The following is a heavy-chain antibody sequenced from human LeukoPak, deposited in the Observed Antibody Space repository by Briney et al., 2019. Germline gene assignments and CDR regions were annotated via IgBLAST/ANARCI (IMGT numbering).Heavy chain of an antibody. D-gene: IGHD3-22*01. V-gene: IGHV3-15*01. CDR3: TTDFYDSSGLRY. CDR2: IKTKTDGGTT. J-gene: IGHJ4*02. Sequence: GSLRLSCVASGFTVSNKYMSWVRQAPGKGLEWVGRIKTKTDGGTTDYAAPVKGRFSISRDDSTKTMYLQMNSLKTEDTAVYYCTTDFYDSSGLRYWGQGTLVTVSS. CDR1: GFTVSNKY.